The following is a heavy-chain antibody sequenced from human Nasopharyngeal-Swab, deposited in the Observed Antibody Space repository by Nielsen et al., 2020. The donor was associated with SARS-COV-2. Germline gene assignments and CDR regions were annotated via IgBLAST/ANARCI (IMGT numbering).Heavy chain of an antibody. D-gene: IGHD3-10*01. CDR3: ARQPPYYYGSGSYMTWFDP. J-gene: IGHJ5*02. V-gene: IGHV4-39*01. CDR2: IFSNGST. CDR1: GGSISSSRYY. Sequence: SQTLSLTCILSGGSISSSRYYWGWIRQPPAKGLEWIGSIFSNGSTYYNPSLKSRVPISVDTAKNQFSLRLSSVTAADTAVYYCARQPPYYYGSGSYMTWFDPWGQGTLVTVSS.